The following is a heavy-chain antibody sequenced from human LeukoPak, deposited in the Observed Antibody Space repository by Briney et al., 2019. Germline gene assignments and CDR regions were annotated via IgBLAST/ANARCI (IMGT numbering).Heavy chain of an antibody. J-gene: IGHJ2*01. D-gene: IGHD2/OR15-2a*01. CDR2: ISSSGSTI. CDR1: GFTFSSYD. CDR3: ARNVSGQYFDI. Sequence: PGGSLRLSCAASGFTFSSYDMNWVRQAPGKGLEWVSYISSSGSTIYYADSVKGRFTISRDNSKNTLYLQMNSLRAEDTAVYYCARNVSGQYFDIWGRGTLVTVSS. V-gene: IGHV3-48*03.